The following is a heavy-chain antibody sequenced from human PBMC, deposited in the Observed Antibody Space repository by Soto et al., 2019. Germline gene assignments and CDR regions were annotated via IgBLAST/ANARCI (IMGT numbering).Heavy chain of an antibody. Sequence: SETLSLTCTVSGGSISSSSYYWGWIRQPPGKGLEWIGSIYYSGSTYYNPSLKSRVTISVDTSKNQFSLKLSSVTAADTAVYYCARLPLWYDSSGYRHDEWGQGTLVTVSS. V-gene: IGHV4-39*01. CDR1: GGSISSSSYY. J-gene: IGHJ4*02. CDR3: ARLPLWYDSSGYRHDE. D-gene: IGHD3-22*01. CDR2: IYYSGST.